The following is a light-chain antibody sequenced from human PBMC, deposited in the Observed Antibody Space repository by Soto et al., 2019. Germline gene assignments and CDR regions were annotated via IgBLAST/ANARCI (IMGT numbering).Light chain of an antibody. V-gene: IGLV4-69*01. CDR2: LNSDGSH. CDR3: QTWGTGIQV. CDR1: SGHSSYT. Sequence: QPVLTQSPSASASLGASVTLTCTLSSGHSSYTIAWHQQQPDKGPRYLMKLNSDGSHNKGDGIPDRFSGSSSGAERYLIISSLQSEDEADYYCQTWGTGIQVFGGGTQLTVL. J-gene: IGLJ2*01.